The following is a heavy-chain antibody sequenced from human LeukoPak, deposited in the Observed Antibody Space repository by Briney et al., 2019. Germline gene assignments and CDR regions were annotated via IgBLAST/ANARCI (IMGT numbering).Heavy chain of an antibody. V-gene: IGHV3-21*01. CDR3: AREGATVTDAFDI. D-gene: IGHD4-17*01. J-gene: IGHJ3*02. CDR2: ISSSSNYI. Sequence: PGGSLRLSCAASGSTFSTYAMTWVRQAPGKGLEWVSSISSSSNYIYYADSVKGRFTISRDNAKNSLYLQMNSLRAEDTAVYYCAREGATVTDAFDIWGQGTLVTVSS. CDR1: GSTFSTYA.